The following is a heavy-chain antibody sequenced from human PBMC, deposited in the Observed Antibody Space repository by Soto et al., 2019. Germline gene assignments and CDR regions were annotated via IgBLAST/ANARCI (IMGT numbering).Heavy chain of an antibody. CDR1: GFDFNTYG. D-gene: IGHD1-26*01. V-gene: IGHV3-30*18. CDR3: AKDSSVTAAGSGGWFDP. CDR2: ISFDGGNQ. J-gene: IGHJ5*02. Sequence: QVQLVQSGGGVVQPGRSLRLSCAASGFDFNTYGLHWVRQAPGKGLEWVAGISFDGGNQYYADSVKGRFTISRDKSNNALYLQMNGLGAEATATYYCAKDSSVTAAGSGGWFDPWGQGTLVIVSS.